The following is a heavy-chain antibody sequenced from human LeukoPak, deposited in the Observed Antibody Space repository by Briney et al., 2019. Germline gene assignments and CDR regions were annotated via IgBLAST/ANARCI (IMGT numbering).Heavy chain of an antibody. J-gene: IGHJ4*02. Sequence: GGSLRLSCAASGFTFSSYAMSWVRQAPGKGLEWVSAISGSGGSTYYADSVKGRFTISRDNSKNTLYLQMNSLRAEDTAVYYCAKAIPRWSSIAARPPQYYFDYWGQGTLVTVSS. V-gene: IGHV3-23*01. D-gene: IGHD6-6*01. CDR3: AKAIPRWSSIAARPPQYYFDY. CDR2: ISGSGGST. CDR1: GFTFSSYA.